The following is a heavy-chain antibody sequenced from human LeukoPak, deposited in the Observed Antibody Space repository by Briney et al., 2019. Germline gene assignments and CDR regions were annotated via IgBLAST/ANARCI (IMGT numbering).Heavy chain of an antibody. CDR1: GGSISSYY. D-gene: IGHD2-2*01. Sequence: PSQTLSLTCTLSGGSISSYYRSWIRQPPGKGLEWIGYIYYSGSTNYNPPLKSRVTISVDTSKNQFSLKLSAVTAADTAVYYCARDQICSSTSCYRGASYYYYMDVWGKGTTVTVSS. J-gene: IGHJ6*03. CDR2: IYYSGST. CDR3: ARDQICSSTSCYRGASYYYYMDV. V-gene: IGHV4-59*01.